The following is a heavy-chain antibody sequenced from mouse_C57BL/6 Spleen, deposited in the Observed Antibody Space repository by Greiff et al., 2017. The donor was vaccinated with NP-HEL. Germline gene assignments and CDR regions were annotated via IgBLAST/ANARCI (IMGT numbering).Heavy chain of an antibody. J-gene: IGHJ4*01. CDR3: GRREEGYAIDY. Sequence: VQLQQSGAELVRPGTSVKVSCKASGYAFTNYLIEWVKQRPGQGLEWIGVINPGSGGTNYNEKFKGKATLTADKPSSTAYMQLSSLTSDDAAVDYCGRREEGYAIDYWGQGTLVTVSS. V-gene: IGHV1-54*01. CDR2: INPGSGGT. CDR1: GYAFTNYL.